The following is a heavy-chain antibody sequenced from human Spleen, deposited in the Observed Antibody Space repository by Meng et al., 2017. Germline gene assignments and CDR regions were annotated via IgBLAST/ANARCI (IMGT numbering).Heavy chain of an antibody. CDR2: IDPKSDNT. D-gene: IGHD6-13*01. CDR3: ARDEDISAAGYLLGNF. V-gene: IGHV1-2*06. Sequence: QVQLVQSGAEVKKPGASVKVSCKASGYTFAAHWIQWVRQAPGQGLEWMGRIDPKSDNTHYAQKFQGRVTMTRDTSISTAYMELSGLRSDDTAVYYCARDEDISAAGYLLGNFWGQGTLVTVSS. CDR1: GYTFAAHW. J-gene: IGHJ4*02.